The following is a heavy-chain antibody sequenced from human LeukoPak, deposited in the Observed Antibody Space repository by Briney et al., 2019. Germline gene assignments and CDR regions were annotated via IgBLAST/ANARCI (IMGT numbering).Heavy chain of an antibody. D-gene: IGHD3-3*01. J-gene: IGHJ6*02. CDR1: GYTFTSYA. Sequence: GASVKVSCKASGYTFTSYAMHWVRQAPGQRLEGLGWTNAGNGNTKYSQKFQGRVTITRDTSASTAYMELSSLRSEDTAVYYCARDDYDFWSGTTYGMDVWGQGTTVTVSS. V-gene: IGHV1-3*01. CDR3: ARDDYDFWSGTTYGMDV. CDR2: TNAGNGNT.